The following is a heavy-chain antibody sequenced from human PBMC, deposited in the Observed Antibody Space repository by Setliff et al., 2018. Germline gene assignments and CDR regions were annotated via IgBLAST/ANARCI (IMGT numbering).Heavy chain of an antibody. CDR3: ARVGTGSLLDY. D-gene: IGHD1-26*01. V-gene: IGHV4-39*01. Sequence: SETLSLTCSVSGASVSSNDYFWAWIRQPPRERLHWIGTLYPSGFTYYNPSLRDRVTISADSSKDELSLSLQSVTAADSAVYYCARVGTGSLLDYWGQGTLVTVSS. CDR1: GASVSSNDYF. CDR2: LYPSGFT. J-gene: IGHJ4*02.